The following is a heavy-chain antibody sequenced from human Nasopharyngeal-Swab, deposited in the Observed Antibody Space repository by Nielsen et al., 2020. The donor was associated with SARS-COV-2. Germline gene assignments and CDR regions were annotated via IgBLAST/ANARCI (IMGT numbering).Heavy chain of an antibody. J-gene: IGHJ4*02. V-gene: IGHV2-5*02. Sequence: WIRQPPGKALEWLTVIYWDDDKRFSPSLKSRLTISKDTSKKQVVLKVTNMGPVDTATYFCARILRDYEGSGLYRGFDYWGQGTLVTVSS. CDR2: IYWDDDK. D-gene: IGHD3-22*01. CDR3: ARILRDYEGSGLYRGFDY.